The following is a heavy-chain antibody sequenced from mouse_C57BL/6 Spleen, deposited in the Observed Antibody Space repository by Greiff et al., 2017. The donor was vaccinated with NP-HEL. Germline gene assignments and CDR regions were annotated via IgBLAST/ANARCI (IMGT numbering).Heavy chain of an antibody. CDR3: ARFITTGWYFDV. V-gene: IGHV5-17*01. CDR2: ISSGSSTI. Sequence: EVQLVESGGGLVKPGGSLKLSCAASGFTFSDYGMHWVRQAPEKGLEWVAYISSGSSTIYYADTVKGRFTISRDNAKNTLFLQMTSLRSEDTAMYYCARFITTGWYFDVWGTGTTVTVSS. CDR1: GFTFSDYG. D-gene: IGHD1-1*01. J-gene: IGHJ1*03.